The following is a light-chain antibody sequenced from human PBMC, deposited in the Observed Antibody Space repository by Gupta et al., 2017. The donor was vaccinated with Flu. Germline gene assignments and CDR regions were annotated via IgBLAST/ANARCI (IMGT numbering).Light chain of an antibody. CDR1: QPIVHY. CDR2: GAS. J-gene: IGKJ1*01. V-gene: IGKV1-39*01. CDR3: PPGYSNPET. Sequence: DVQMTQSPSSLSASVGDRVTITCRASQPIVHYLNWYRQKPGKAPDLLIYGASSLHTGVPSRFRGSGSGTHFPPTLNRLQPEDFATYYCPPGYSNPETFGQGTRVEFK.